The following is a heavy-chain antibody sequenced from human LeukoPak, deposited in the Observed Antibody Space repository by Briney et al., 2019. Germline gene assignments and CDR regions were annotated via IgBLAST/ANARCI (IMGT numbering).Heavy chain of an antibody. CDR1: GGTFSSYA. Sequence: ASVKASCKASGGTFSSYAISWVRQAPGQGLEWMGGIIPIFGTANYAQKFQGRVTITADESTSTAYMELSSLRSEDTAVYYCAIDPSVPSARRPELRPFDYWGQGTLVTVSS. CDR3: AIDPSVPSARRPELRPFDY. D-gene: IGHD1-26*01. CDR2: IIPIFGTA. J-gene: IGHJ4*02. V-gene: IGHV1-69*13.